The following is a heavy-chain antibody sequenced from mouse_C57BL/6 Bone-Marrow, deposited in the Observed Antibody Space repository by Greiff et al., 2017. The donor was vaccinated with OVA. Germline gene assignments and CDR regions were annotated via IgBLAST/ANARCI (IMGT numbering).Heavy chain of an antibody. CDR3: ARGRVYDYEGYFDY. Sequence: VQLQQSGAELVMPGASVKLSCKASGYTFTSYWMHWVKQRPGQGLEWIGEIDPSDSYTNYNQKFKGKSTLTVDKSSSTAYMQLSSLTSEDSAVYYCARGRVYDYEGYFDYWGQGTTLTVSS. D-gene: IGHD2-4*01. CDR1: GYTFTSYW. CDR2: IDPSDSYT. J-gene: IGHJ2*01. V-gene: IGHV1-69*01.